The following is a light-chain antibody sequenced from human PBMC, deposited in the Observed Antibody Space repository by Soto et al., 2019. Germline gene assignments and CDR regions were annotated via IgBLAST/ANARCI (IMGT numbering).Light chain of an antibody. CDR3: NSYTHTSRV. V-gene: IGLV2-14*01. Sequence: QSALTQPASVSGSPGQSITISCTGTSSDVGGYNYVSWYQHHPGKAPKLMIYEVSDRPSGVSNRFSGSKSGNTASLTISGLQAEDEADYYCNSYTHTSRVFGGGTKLTVL. CDR1: SSDVGGYNY. CDR2: EVS. J-gene: IGLJ3*02.